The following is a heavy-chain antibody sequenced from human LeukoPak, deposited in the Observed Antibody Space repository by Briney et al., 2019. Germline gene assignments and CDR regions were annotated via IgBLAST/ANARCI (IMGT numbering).Heavy chain of an antibody. CDR2: INHSGST. CDR3: AGGRIDYGVGS. D-gene: IGHD4-17*01. Sequence: SETLSLTCAVYGGSFSGYYWSWIRQPPGKGLEWIGEINHSGSTNYNPSLKSRVTISVDTSKNQFSLKLSSVTAADTAVYYCAGGRIDYGVGSWGRGTLVTVSS. J-gene: IGHJ2*01. CDR1: GGSFSGYY. V-gene: IGHV4-34*01.